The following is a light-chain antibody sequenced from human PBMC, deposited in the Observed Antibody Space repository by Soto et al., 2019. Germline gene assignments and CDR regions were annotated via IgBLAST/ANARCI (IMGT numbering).Light chain of an antibody. J-gene: IGKJ5*01. CDR3: QQRYNWPPIT. V-gene: IGKV3-11*01. Sequence: EIVLTQSPATLSLSPGERATLSCRASQSVRSYLAWYQQKPGQAPRLLIYDASNRATAIPARFSGSGSGTDFTLTISSLEPEEFAVYYCQQRYNWPPITFGQGTRLEIK. CDR1: QSVRSY. CDR2: DAS.